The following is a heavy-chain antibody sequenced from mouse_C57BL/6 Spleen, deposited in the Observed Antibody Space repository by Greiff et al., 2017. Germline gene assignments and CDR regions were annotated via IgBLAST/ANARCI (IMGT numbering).Heavy chain of an antibody. CDR1: GYTFTSYW. V-gene: IGHV1-52*01. D-gene: IGHD1-1*02. Sequence: QVQLQQPGAELVRPGSSVKLSCKASGYTFTSYWMHWVKQRPIQGLEWIGNIDPSDSETHYNQKFKDKATLTVDKSSSTAYMQLSSLTSEDSAVYYCAKGDYYGGGYWYFDVWGTGTTVTVSS. CDR3: AKGDYYGGGYWYFDV. J-gene: IGHJ1*03. CDR2: IDPSDSET.